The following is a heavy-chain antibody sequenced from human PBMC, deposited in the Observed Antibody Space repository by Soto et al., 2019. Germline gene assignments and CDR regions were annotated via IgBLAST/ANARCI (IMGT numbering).Heavy chain of an antibody. Sequence: SVKVSCKASGGTFSSYAISWVRQAPGQGLEWMGGIIPIFGTANYAQKFQGRVTITADESTSTAYMELSSLGSEDTAVYYCARDSVDTAMVYYFDYWGQGTLVTVSS. J-gene: IGHJ4*02. D-gene: IGHD5-18*01. CDR1: GGTFSSYA. CDR2: IIPIFGTA. CDR3: ARDSVDTAMVYYFDY. V-gene: IGHV1-69*13.